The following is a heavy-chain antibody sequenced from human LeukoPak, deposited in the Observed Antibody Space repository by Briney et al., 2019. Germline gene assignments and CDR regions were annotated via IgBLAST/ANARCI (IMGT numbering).Heavy chain of an antibody. V-gene: IGHV4-39*07. CDR1: GGSISSSSYY. Sequence: SETLSLTCTVSGGSISSSSYYWGWIRQPPGKGLEWIGRIYTSGSTNYNPSLKSRVTMSVDTSKNQFSLKLSSVTAADTAVYYCARDRGHLDYWGQGTLVTVSS. J-gene: IGHJ4*02. D-gene: IGHD3-10*01. CDR3: ARDRGHLDY. CDR2: IYTSGST.